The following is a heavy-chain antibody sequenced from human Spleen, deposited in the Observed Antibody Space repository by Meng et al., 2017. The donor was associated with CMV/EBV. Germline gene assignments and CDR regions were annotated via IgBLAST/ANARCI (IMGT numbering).Heavy chain of an antibody. CDR2: ISDSSNYI. J-gene: IGHJ4*01. D-gene: IGHD6-13*01. V-gene: IGHV3-21*01. CDR3: AKAFSASWYREYYDD. CDR1: GFTFSSHA. Sequence: GGSLRLSCAASGFTFSSHAMHWVHQAPGKGLEWVSSISDSSNYIYYADSVKGRFTISRDNAKNSLYLQMNSLRAEDTAVYYCAKAFSASWYREYYDDWGQGTLVTVSS.